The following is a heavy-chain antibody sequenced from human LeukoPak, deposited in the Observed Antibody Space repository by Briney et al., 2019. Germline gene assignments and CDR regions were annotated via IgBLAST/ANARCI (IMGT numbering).Heavy chain of an antibody. CDR2: ISGSGGST. Sequence: PGRSLRLSCAASGFTFSSYAMSWVRPPPGEGLGWVSAISGSGGSTYYADSVKGRFTISRDNSKNTLYLQMNSLRAEDTAVYYCAKDIGYSYGYSHFDYWGQGTLVTVSS. V-gene: IGHV3-23*01. D-gene: IGHD5-18*01. J-gene: IGHJ4*02. CDR1: GFTFSSYA. CDR3: AKDIGYSYGYSHFDY.